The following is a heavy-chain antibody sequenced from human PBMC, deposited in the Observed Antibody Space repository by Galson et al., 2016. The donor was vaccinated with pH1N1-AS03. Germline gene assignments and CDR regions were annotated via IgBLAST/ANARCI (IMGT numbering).Heavy chain of an antibody. J-gene: IGHJ4*02. D-gene: IGHD2-2*01. CDR3: ARTFPGRVVVVAAAMQEGPDY. CDR1: GFNFASYS. Sequence: SLRLSCAASGFNFASYSMNWVRQAPGKGLEWVSSISRSSTYIYHADSVKGRFTISRDNAKNSLFLQMHSLRAEDTAVYYCARTFPGRVVVVAAAMQEGPDYWGQGTLVTVSS. V-gene: IGHV3-21*03. CDR2: ISRSSTYI.